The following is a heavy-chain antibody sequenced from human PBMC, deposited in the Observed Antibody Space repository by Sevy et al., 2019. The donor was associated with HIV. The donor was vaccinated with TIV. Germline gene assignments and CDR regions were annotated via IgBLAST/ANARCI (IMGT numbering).Heavy chain of an antibody. V-gene: IGHV3-23*01. CDR1: GFTFSSYA. CDR2: ISGSGGST. CDR3: AKEGCSSTSCHMGTFDY. Sequence: GGSLRLSCAASGFTFSSYAMSWVRQAPGKGLEWVSAISGSGGSTYYADSVKGRFTISRDNSKNTLYLQMNSLRAEDTAVYYCAKEGCSSTSCHMGTFDYRGQGTLVTVSS. D-gene: IGHD2-2*02. J-gene: IGHJ4*02.